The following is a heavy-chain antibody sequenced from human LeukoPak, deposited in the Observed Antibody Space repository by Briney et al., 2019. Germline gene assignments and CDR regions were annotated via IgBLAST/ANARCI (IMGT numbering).Heavy chain of an antibody. CDR2: ISPDGSEI. CDR1: GFTFSNSW. CDR3: AKSPLRFLEWLSRFDY. J-gene: IGHJ4*02. D-gene: IGHD3-3*01. V-gene: IGHV3-7*03. Sequence: GGSLRLSCTGSGFTFSNSWMSWVRQAPGKGLAWVANISPDGSEIFSVDSVKGRFTVSRDNAKNSLYLQMNSLRAEDTAVYYCAKSPLRFLEWLSRFDYWGQGTLVTVSS.